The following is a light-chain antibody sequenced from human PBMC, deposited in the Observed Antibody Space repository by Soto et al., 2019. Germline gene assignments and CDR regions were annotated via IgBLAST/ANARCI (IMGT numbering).Light chain of an antibody. CDR1: QTISNW. CDR2: HAS. V-gene: IGKV1-5*01. CDR3: QHYNSYPWT. Sequence: DIQMTQSPSTLSASIGDRVTITCRASQTISNWLAWYQQKPGKAPNLLIYHASNLETGVPSRFSGSAFGTEFTLTIISLQPDDFATYYCQHYNSYPWTFGQGTKV. J-gene: IGKJ1*01.